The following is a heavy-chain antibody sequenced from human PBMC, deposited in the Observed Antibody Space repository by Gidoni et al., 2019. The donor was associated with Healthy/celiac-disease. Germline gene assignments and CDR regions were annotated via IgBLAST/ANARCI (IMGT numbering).Heavy chain of an antibody. CDR3: ARGYSCGWYGPYFDY. Sequence: FSGYFWSWIRQPPGKGLEWIGEINHSGSTNYNPSLKSRVTISVDTSKNQFSLKLSSVTAADTAVYYCARGYSCGWYGPYFDYWGQGTLVTVSS. CDR1: FSGYF. J-gene: IGHJ4*02. V-gene: IGHV4-34*01. CDR2: INHSGST. D-gene: IGHD6-19*01.